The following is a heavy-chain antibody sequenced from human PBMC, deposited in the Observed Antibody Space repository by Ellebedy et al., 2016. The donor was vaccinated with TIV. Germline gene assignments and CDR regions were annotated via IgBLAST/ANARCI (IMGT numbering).Heavy chain of an antibody. CDR3: ATVHGLGL. CDR1: GFTFSSYS. V-gene: IGHV3-21*05. CDR2: ITGGSGTSV. J-gene: IGHJ4*02. Sequence: GESLKISCAASGFTFSSYSMTWVRQAAGKGLEWVSYITGGSGTSVSYADSVRGRFTISRDDAKNSLYLQMHSLRAADTAVYYCATVHGLGLWGQGTLVTVSS. D-gene: IGHD3-10*01.